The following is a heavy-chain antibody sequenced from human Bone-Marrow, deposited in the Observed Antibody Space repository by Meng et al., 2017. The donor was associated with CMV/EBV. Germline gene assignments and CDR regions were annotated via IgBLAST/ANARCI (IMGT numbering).Heavy chain of an antibody. J-gene: IGHJ4*02. CDR3: ARALGYCSSTSCYTFDY. CDR1: GFTFSSYS. D-gene: IGHD2-2*02. Sequence: GESLKISCAASGFTFSSYSMNWVRQAPGKGLEWVSSISSSSSYIYYADSVKGRFTISRDNAKNSLYLQMNSLRAEDTAVYYCARALGYCSSTSCYTFDYWGQGTRVTVSS. V-gene: IGHV3-21*01. CDR2: ISSSSSYI.